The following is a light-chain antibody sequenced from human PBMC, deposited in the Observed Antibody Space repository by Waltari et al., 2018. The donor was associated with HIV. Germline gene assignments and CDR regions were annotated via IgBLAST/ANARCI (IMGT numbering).Light chain of an antibody. J-gene: IGLJ2*01. V-gene: IGLV2-23*02. CDR3: CSYAGSSTLI. CDR2: EVS. Sequence: QSALTQPASVSVSPGQSITISCTGTSSDVGSYNLVSWYQQNPDKAPKLMIYEVSKRPSGVSNRFSGSKSGNTASLTISGLQAEDEAAYYCCSYAGSSTLIFGGGTKLTVL. CDR1: SSDVGSYNL.